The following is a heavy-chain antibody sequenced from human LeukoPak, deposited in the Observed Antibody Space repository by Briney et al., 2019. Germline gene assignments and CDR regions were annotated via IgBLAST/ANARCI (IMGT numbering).Heavy chain of an antibody. CDR1: GGSISTYY. D-gene: IGHD1/OR15-1a*01. Sequence: SETLPLTCTVSGGSISTYYWSWIRQFPGKGLEWIGYIYYSETTNYNPSLKSRVTISVDTSKNLFSLRLSSVTAADTAVYYCARGGTTPTFWGQGTLVTVSS. V-gene: IGHV4-59*01. CDR3: ARGGTTPTF. J-gene: IGHJ4*02. CDR2: IYYSETT.